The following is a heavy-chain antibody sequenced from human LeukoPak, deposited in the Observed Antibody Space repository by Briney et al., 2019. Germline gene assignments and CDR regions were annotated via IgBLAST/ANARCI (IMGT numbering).Heavy chain of an antibody. V-gene: IGHV3-23*01. CDR2: IRGSGGST. D-gene: IGHD5-18*01. J-gene: IGHJ4*02. Sequence: QTGGSLRLSCAASGFTFSSYAMSWVRQAPGKGLEWVSAIRGSGGSTYYADSVKGRFTISRDNSKNTLYLQMNSLRAEDTAVYYCAKQLFGGGYSYGQSKKKTSFDYWGQGTLVTVSS. CDR3: AKQLFGGGYSYGQSKKKTSFDY. CDR1: GFTFSSYA.